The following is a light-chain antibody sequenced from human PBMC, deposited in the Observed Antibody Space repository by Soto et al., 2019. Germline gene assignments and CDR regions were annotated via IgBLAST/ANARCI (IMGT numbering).Light chain of an antibody. CDR3: QQYNTWLLIT. CDR1: QSVSSN. V-gene: IGKV3-15*01. Sequence: EIVMTQSPATLSVSPGERATLSCRASQSVSSNLSWYQQKPGQAPRLLIYGASTRATGIPARFSSSVSGTEFTLTISSLQSEAVAVYYCQQYNTWLLITLGQGTR. CDR2: GAS. J-gene: IGKJ5*01.